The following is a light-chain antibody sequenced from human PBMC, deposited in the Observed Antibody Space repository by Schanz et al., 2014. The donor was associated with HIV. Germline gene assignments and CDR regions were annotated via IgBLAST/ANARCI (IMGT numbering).Light chain of an antibody. CDR2: EVS. Sequence: QSVLTQPASVSGSPGQSVTISCTGTSSDVGAYNYVSWYQQYPGKAPQLMIYEVSKRPSGVSNRFSGSKSGNTASLTISGLQAEDEADYYCCSYAGSSTYVVFGGGTKLTVL. CDR1: SSDVGAYNY. CDR3: CSYAGSSTYVV. J-gene: IGLJ2*01. V-gene: IGLV2-23*02.